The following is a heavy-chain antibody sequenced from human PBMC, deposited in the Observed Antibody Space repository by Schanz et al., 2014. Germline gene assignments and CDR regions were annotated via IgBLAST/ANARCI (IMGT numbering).Heavy chain of an antibody. CDR2: IIHSLGLA. V-gene: IGHV1-69*02. J-gene: IGHJ4*02. CDR1: GGTFSSFA. CDR3: ASSGAGYSSSWDFDY. D-gene: IGHD6-13*01. Sequence: QVQLVQSGADVKKPGSSVKVSCKASGGTFSSFAINWVRQAPGPELEWMGRIIHSLGLAKYEQKFQDKVTMTADTSTTTAYMELSGLRAEDTSVYYCASSGAGYSSSWDFDYWGQGTLVNVSS.